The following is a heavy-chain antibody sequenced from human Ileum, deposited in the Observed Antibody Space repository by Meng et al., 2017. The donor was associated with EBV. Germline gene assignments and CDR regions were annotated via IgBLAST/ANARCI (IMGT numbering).Heavy chain of an antibody. J-gene: IGHJ4*02. D-gene: IGHD4-23*01. CDR2: INPSGGST. CDR1: GYTFTNYY. CDR3: ARGDGGNGSDY. Sequence: QVQLVQSGAEVKKPXASVKVSCKASGYTFTNYYMHWVRQAPGQGLEWMGVINPSGGSTNYAQKFQGRLTMTRDTSTSTVYMELSSLRSEDMAVYYCARGDGGNGSDYWGQGTLVTVSS. V-gene: IGHV1-46*01.